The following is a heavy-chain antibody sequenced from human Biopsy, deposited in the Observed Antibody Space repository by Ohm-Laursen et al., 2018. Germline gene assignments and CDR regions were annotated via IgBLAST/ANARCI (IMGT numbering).Heavy chain of an antibody. CDR3: ARDPLNGHKHFDY. V-gene: IGHV1-2*02. Sequence: ATVKISCKASSYTFTDYNIHWMRQAPGQGLEWLGYINCKTGATNYAQKFQGTVTMTRDTSISTAYLALGSLRSADTAIYYCARDPLNGHKHFDYWGQGSLATVSS. CDR2: INCKTGAT. D-gene: IGHD2-8*01. CDR1: SYTFTDYN. J-gene: IGHJ4*02.